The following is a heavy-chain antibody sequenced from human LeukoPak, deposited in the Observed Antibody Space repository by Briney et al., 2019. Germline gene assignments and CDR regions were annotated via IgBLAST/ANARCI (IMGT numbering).Heavy chain of an antibody. J-gene: IGHJ6*02. CDR3: ARTTGNRKDYYYYYGMNV. CDR2: IYPGDSDT. V-gene: IGHV5-51*01. D-gene: IGHD4-11*01. CDR1: GYSFTSYW. Sequence: GESLKISFKGSGYSFTSYWIGWVRQMPGKGLEWMGIIYPGDSDTRYSPSFQGQVTISADKSISTAYLQWSSLKASDTAMYYCARTTGNRKDYYYYYGMNVWGQGTTVTVSS.